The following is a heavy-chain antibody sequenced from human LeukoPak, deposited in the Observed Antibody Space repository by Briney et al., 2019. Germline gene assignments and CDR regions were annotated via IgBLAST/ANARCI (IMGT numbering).Heavy chain of an antibody. V-gene: IGHV4-59*12. CDR3: KMQQLVRSYYYSGMDV. Sequence: SETLSLTCTVSGGSISTYYWSWIRQSPGRGLEWIGYIHNSGTTNYNPSLKSRVTISVDTSKNQFSLKLSSVTAADTAVYYCKMQQLVRSYYYSGMDVWGQGTTVIVSS. CDR2: IHNSGTT. D-gene: IGHD6-13*01. J-gene: IGHJ6*02. CDR1: GGSISTYY.